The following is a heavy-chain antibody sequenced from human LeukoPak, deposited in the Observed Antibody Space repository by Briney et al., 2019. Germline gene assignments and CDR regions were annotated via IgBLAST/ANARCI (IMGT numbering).Heavy chain of an antibody. V-gene: IGHV4-39*07. CDR3: ATPKGGYGDYGWFDP. J-gene: IGHJ5*02. D-gene: IGHD4-17*01. Sequence: SETLSLTCTVSGGSISSSSYYWGWIRQPPGKGLEWIGSIYYSGSTYYNPSLKSRVTISVDTSKNQFSLKLSSVTAADTAVYYCATPKGGYGDYGWFDPWGQGTLVTVSS. CDR1: GGSISSSSYY. CDR2: IYYSGST.